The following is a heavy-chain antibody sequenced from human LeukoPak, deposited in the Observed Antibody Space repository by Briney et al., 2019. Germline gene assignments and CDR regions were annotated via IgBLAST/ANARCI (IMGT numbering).Heavy chain of an antibody. V-gene: IGHV3-74*03. CDR1: GFNFSSYW. CDR2: IRTDGTIT. Sequence: GGSLRLSCAASGFNFSSYWMHWVRQAPGKGLVWVSRIRTDGTITTYADSVKGRFSISRDNAKNTLYLQVNSLRVEDTAVYCCAREGTGSYMDVWGKGTTVTVSS. CDR3: AREGTGSYMDV. J-gene: IGHJ6*03. D-gene: IGHD1/OR15-1a*01.